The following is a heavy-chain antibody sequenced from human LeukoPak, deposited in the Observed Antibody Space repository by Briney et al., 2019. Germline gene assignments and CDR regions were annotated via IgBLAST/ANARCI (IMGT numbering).Heavy chain of an antibody. V-gene: IGHV3-30*02. J-gene: IGHJ4*02. D-gene: IGHD4-11*01. Sequence: PGGSLRLSCAASGFTFSSYGMHWVRQAPGKGLEWVAFIRYDGSNKYYADSVKGRFTISRDNSKNTLYLQMNSLRAEDTAVYYCAAHTVTTRGTDYWGQGTLVTVSS. CDR3: AAHTVTTRGTDY. CDR1: GFTFSSYG. CDR2: IRYDGSNK.